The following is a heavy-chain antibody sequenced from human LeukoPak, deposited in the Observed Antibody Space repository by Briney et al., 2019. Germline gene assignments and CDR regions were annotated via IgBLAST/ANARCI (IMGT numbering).Heavy chain of an antibody. D-gene: IGHD5-24*01. CDR2: ISSSSSYI. J-gene: IGHJ5*02. CDR1: GFTFSSYS. CDR3: ARDRDGYNSQAGWFDP. V-gene: IGHV3-21*01. Sequence: GGSLRLSCAASGFTFSSYSMNWAPQAPGKGLEWVSSISSSSSYIYYADSVKGRFTISRDNAKNSLYLQMSSLRAEDTAVYYCARDRDGYNSQAGWFDPWGQGTLVTVSS.